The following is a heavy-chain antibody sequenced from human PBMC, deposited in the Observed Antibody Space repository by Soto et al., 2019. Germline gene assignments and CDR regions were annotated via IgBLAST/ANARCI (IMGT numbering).Heavy chain of an antibody. CDR1: GGTFSSYA. D-gene: IGHD2-2*01. Sequence: SVKVSCKASGGTFSSYAISWVRQAPGQGLEWMGGIIPIFGTANYAQKFQGRVTITADKSTSTAYMELSSLRSEDTAVYYCARDRIVVVPAARIAAAGSFDYWGQGTLVTVSS. V-gene: IGHV1-69*06. J-gene: IGHJ4*02. CDR2: IIPIFGTA. CDR3: ARDRIVVVPAARIAAAGSFDY.